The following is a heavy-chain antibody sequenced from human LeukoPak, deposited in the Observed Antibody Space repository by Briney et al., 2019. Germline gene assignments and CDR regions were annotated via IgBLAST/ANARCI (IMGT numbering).Heavy chain of an antibody. D-gene: IGHD1-26*01. CDR2: ISGSGGGT. Sequence: PGGSLRLSCAASGFTFSSYVMSWVRQAPGKGLEWVSGISGSGGGTYYADSVKGRFTISRDNSENTLYLQMNSLRAEDTAVYYCAKPGIVGARYYFDYWGQGTLVTVSS. J-gene: IGHJ4*02. CDR1: GFTFSSYV. CDR3: AKPGIVGARYYFDY. V-gene: IGHV3-23*01.